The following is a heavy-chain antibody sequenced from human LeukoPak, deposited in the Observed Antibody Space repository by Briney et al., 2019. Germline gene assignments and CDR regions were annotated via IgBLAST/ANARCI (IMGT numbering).Heavy chain of an antibody. V-gene: IGHV3-74*03. CDR1: GLTFSTYW. CDR2: INPDGSIR. J-gene: IGHJ4*02. D-gene: IGHD1-26*01. CDR3: AREARVGGALQY. Sequence: GGSLRLSCAASGLTFSTYWMHWVRHAPGKGLAWVARINPDGSIRTYANSVQGRVTISRDTAKGTLFLQMNSLRAEDTAVYYCAREARVGGALQYWGQGTPVTVSS.